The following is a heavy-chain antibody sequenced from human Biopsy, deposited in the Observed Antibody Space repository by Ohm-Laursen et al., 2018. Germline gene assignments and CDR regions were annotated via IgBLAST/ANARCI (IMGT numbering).Heavy chain of an antibody. CDR1: VGSFSGYY. CDR3: ARETPTGIPFNWFDP. V-gene: IGHV4-34*01. J-gene: IGHJ5*02. CDR2: INHSGST. Sequence: SDTLSLTCAVYVGSFSGYYWTWIRQPPGKGLEWIGEINHSGSTNYNPSLKSRVSISVDTSKNQFSLKLNSVTPEDTAVYYCARETPTGIPFNWFDPWGQGTLVTVSS. D-gene: IGHD1-1*01.